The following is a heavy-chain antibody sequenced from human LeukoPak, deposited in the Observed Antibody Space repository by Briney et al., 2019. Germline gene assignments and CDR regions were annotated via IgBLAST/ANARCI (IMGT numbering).Heavy chain of an antibody. J-gene: IGHJ4*02. V-gene: IGHV1-18*01. CDR3: ARGGYYYDSSGYYVDY. Sequence: ASVKVSCKASGYTFTSYGISWVRQAPGQGLEWMGWISAYNGNTNYAQKLQGRVTMTTDTSTSTACMELRSLRSDDTAVYYCARGGYYYDSSGYYVDYWGQGTLVTVSS. CDR1: GYTFTSYG. CDR2: ISAYNGNT. D-gene: IGHD3-22*01.